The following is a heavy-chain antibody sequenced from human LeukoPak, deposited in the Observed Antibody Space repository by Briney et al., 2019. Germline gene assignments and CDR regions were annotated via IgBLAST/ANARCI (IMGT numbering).Heavy chain of an antibody. D-gene: IGHD6-19*01. J-gene: IGHJ4*02. V-gene: IGHV4-59*08. CDR1: GGSISSYY. CDR2: IYSSGST. CDR3: ARRAVAENYFDD. Sequence: PSETLSLTCTVSGGSISSYYWSWIRQPPGKGLEWIGYIYSSGSTTYNPSLKSRVTISVDTSKNQFSLKLSSVTAADTAVYYCARRAVAENYFDDWGQGTLVTDSS.